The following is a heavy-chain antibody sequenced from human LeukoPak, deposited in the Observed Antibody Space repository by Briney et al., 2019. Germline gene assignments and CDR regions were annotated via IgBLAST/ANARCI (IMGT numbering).Heavy chain of an antibody. Sequence: GGSLRLSCAASGFTFSSYAMKWVRQAPGKGLEWVSSISGTGVTTYYADSVKGRFTISRDNSKSTLHLQMNSLRAEDTAVYYCTKSLGPRLGYFDSWGRGTLVTVSS. D-gene: IGHD6-25*01. J-gene: IGHJ4*02. V-gene: IGHV3-23*01. CDR1: GFTFSSYA. CDR2: ISGTGVTT. CDR3: TKSLGPRLGYFDS.